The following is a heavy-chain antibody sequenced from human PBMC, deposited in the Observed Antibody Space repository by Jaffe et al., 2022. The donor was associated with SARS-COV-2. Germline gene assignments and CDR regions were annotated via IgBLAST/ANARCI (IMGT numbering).Heavy chain of an antibody. CDR1: GYSFSSYA. J-gene: IGHJ3*01. Sequence: QAQLVQSGSELKKPGASVKVSCKASGYSFSSYALNWLRQAPGQGLEWMGWISTHTGSPTYARGFTGRFVFSLDTSVSAANLQISSLRAEDTAVYFCARGCPISASCNLDDGFDVWGQGTKVTVSS. D-gene: IGHD2-2*01. CDR2: ISTHTGSP. CDR3: ARGCPISASCNLDDGFDV. V-gene: IGHV7-4-1*02.